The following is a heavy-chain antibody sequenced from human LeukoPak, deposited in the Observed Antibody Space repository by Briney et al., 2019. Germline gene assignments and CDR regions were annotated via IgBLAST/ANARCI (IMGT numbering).Heavy chain of an antibody. D-gene: IGHD3-10*01. CDR3: ARHADSGFGQLAFDY. CDR2: IYYSRST. V-gene: IGHV4-39*01. Sequence: PSETLSLTCSVSGGPISGSSYYWGWIRQPPGKGLEWIGSIYYSRSTYYNPSLKSRVTISVDTSKNQFSLKLSSVTAADTAVYYCARHADSGFGQLAFDYWGQGTLVTVSS. CDR1: GGPISGSSYY. J-gene: IGHJ4*02.